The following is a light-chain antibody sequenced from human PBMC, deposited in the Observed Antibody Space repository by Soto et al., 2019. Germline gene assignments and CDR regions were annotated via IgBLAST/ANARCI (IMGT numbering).Light chain of an antibody. J-gene: IGKJ1*01. V-gene: IGKV3-15*01. CDR2: GVS. CDR1: QSVSSN. Sequence: DIVMTQSPGTLSVSPGERATLSCRASQSVSSNLAWYQHKPGQALRLLIYGVSTRATGVPATFSGSGSGTEFTLTISSLQSEDFAIYYCQQYNNCPRTFGHGTKV. CDR3: QQYNNCPRT.